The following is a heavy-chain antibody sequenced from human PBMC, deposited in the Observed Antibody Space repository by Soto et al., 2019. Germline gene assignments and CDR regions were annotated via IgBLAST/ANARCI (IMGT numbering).Heavy chain of an antibody. CDR1: GYTFTSYY. CDR2: INPSSGST. CDR3: ARDSVVRGVGNWFDP. J-gene: IGHJ5*02. D-gene: IGHD3-10*01. Sequence: ASVKVSCKASGYTFTSYYMHWVRQAPGQGLEWMGIINPSSGSTSYAQKFQGRVTMTRDTSTSTVYMELSSLRSEDTAVYYCARDSVVRGVGNWFDPWGQGTLVTVSS. V-gene: IGHV1-46*01.